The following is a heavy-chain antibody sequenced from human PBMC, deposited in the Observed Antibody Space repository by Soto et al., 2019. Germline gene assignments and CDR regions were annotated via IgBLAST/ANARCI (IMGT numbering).Heavy chain of an antibody. V-gene: IGHV3-66*01. Sequence: EVQLVESGGGLVQPGGSLRLSCAASGFTVSSNYMSWVRQAPGKGLEWVSVIYSGGSTYYADSVKGRFTISRDNSKNTLYLQMNSLRAEDTAVYYCARDVATVTTDYYYGMDVWGQGTTVTVSS. CDR1: GFTVSSNY. J-gene: IGHJ6*02. CDR2: IYSGGST. D-gene: IGHD4-17*01. CDR3: ARDVATVTTDYYYGMDV.